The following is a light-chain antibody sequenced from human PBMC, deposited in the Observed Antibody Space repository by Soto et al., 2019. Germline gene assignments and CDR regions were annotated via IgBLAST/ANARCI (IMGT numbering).Light chain of an antibody. V-gene: IGKV1-39*01. Sequence: DIQMTQSPSSLSASVGDRVSITCRASQSISSYLNWYQQKPGKAPKLLIYAASSLQSGVPSRFSGSGSGTDFTLTVSSLQPEDFATYYCQQTYITPWTFGQGTKVEIK. CDR1: QSISSY. J-gene: IGKJ1*01. CDR2: AAS. CDR3: QQTYITPWT.